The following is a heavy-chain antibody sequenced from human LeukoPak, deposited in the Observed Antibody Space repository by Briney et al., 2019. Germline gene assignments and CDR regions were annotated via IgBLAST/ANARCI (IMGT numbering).Heavy chain of an antibody. J-gene: IGHJ4*02. CDR2: INPNSGGT. D-gene: IGHD3-16*02. CDR3: ARDGEGIRDYVWGSYRYPFDY. V-gene: IGHV1-2*02. Sequence: ASVKVSCKASGYTFTGYYMHWVRQAPGQGLEWMGWINPNSGGTNYAQKFQGRVTMTRDTSISTAYMELSRLRSDDTAVYYCARDGEGIRDYVWGSYRYPFDYWGQGTLVTVSS. CDR1: GYTFTGYY.